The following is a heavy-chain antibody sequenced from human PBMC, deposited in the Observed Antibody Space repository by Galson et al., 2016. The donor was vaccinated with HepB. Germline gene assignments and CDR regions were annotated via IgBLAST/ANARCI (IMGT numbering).Heavy chain of an antibody. CDR3: TRDPGGTAYDFWSGFYTDYYYYGLDV. CDR2: IRSKAYGETT. Sequence: SLRLSCAGSGFTFGDYAMSWFRQAPGKGLEWVGLIRSKAYGETTEYAASVKGRFTLSRDDSRSIAYLQMNSLKTEDTAVYFCTRDPGGTAYDFWSGFYTDYYYYGLDVWGQGTTVTVSS. J-gene: IGHJ6*02. D-gene: IGHD3-3*01. V-gene: IGHV3-49*03. CDR1: GFTFGDYA.